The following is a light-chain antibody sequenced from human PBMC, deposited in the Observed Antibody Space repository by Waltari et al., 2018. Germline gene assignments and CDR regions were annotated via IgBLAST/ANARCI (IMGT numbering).Light chain of an antibody. CDR1: SSDVGSYNY. J-gene: IGLJ2*01. V-gene: IGLV2-11*01. Sequence: QSALTQPRPVSGSPGQSFTISCPRTSSDVGSYNYVSWYQQHPGKAPKLMIYDVSKRPSGVPDRFSGSKSGNTASLTISGLQAEDEADYYCCSYAGSYTLFGGGTKLTVL. CDR3: CSYAGSYTL. CDR2: DVS.